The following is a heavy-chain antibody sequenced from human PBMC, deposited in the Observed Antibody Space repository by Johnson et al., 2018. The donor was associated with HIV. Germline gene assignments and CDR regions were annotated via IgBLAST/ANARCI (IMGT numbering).Heavy chain of an antibody. V-gene: IGHV3-33*01. CDR3: ARRSIRSDGFDI. D-gene: IGHD4-11*01. CDR2: IWYDGSNK. J-gene: IGHJ3*02. CDR1: GFTFSSYG. Sequence: QVQLVESGGGVVQPGRSLRLSCAASGFTFSSYGMHWVRQAPGKGLEWVAVIWYDGSNKYYADSVKGRFTISRDNSKNTLFLQMNSLRAGDTAVYYCARRSIRSDGFDIWGQGIMVTVSS.